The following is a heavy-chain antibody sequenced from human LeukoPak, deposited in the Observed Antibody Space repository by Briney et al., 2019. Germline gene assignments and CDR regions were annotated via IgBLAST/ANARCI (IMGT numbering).Heavy chain of an antibody. V-gene: IGHV1-18*01. CDR1: GYTFNNFE. CDR3: SRSYYSSSWYYFDH. CDR2: ISIGDGRT. J-gene: IGHJ4*02. Sequence: ASVKVSCKTSGYTFNNFEITWVRQAPGQGPEWIGWISIGDGRTHYGRKFQDRVSMTREMSSNTAFLELSSLRSDDTAVYFCSRSYYSSSWYYFDHWGQGTLVIVSS. D-gene: IGHD2-15*01.